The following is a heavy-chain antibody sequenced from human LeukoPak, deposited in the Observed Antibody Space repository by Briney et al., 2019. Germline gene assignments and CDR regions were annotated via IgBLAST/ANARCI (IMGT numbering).Heavy chain of an antibody. D-gene: IGHD2-21*02. V-gene: IGHV3-21*01. J-gene: IGHJ4*02. Sequence: PGGSLRLSCAASGFSFSSYSMNWVRQAPGKGLEWVSSIGSTSSYIYYADSVKGRFTISRDNAKNSLYLQMNSLRTEDTAVYRCMVTNPQHYYFDYWGQGTLVTVSS. CDR1: GFSFSSYS. CDR2: IGSTSSYI. CDR3: MVTNPQHYYFDY.